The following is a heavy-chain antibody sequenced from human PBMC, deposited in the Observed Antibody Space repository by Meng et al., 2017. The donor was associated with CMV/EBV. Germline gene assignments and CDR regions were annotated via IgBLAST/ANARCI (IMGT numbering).Heavy chain of an antibody. V-gene: IGHV4-30-4*08. D-gene: IGHD2-2*01. J-gene: IGHJ1*01. Sequence: SETLSLTCTVSGGSISSGDYYWSWIRQPPGKGLEWIGYIYYSGSTYYNPSLKSRVTISVDTSKNQFSLKLSSVTAADTAVYYCARDGEYQLLSPWYFQHWGQGTTVTVSS. CDR1: GGSISSGDYY. CDR3: ARDGEYQLLSPWYFQH. CDR2: IYYSGST.